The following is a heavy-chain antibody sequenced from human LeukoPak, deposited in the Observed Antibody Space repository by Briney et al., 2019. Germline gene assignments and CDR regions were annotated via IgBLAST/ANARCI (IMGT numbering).Heavy chain of an antibody. V-gene: IGHV3-9*03. CDR3: AGVPDYGGFDP. D-gene: IGHD4-17*01. Sequence: RPGGSLRLSCAASGFTFDDYAMHWVRQAPGKGLEWVSGISWNSGSIGYADSVKGRFTISRDNAKNSLYLQMNSLRAEDMALYYYAGVPDYGGFDPWGQGTLVTVSS. CDR2: ISWNSGSI. CDR1: GFTFDDYA. J-gene: IGHJ5*02.